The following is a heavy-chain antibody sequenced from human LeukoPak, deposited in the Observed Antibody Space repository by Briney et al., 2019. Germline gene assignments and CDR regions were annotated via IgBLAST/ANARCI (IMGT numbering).Heavy chain of an antibody. V-gene: IGHV4-38-2*01. CDR3: ARLPQRSDVLTSYANSFDY. J-gene: IGHJ4*02. D-gene: IGHD3-9*01. Sequence: SETLSLTCSVSGYSIRSGYHWAWIRQSPGKGLEWLGSIYQSGSTYDNPSLKSRVTMSVDTSKNRFSLKLTSVTAADTAVFYCARLPQRSDVLTSYANSFDYWGQGTLVTVSS. CDR2: IYQSGST. CDR1: GYSIRSGYH.